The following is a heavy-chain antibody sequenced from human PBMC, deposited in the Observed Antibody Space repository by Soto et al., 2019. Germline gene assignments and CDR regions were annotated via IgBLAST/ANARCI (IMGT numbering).Heavy chain of an antibody. CDR2: IVPIDGST. D-gene: IGHD3-3*01. Sequence: QVQLVQSGAEVKKPGSSVKVSCTTSGGTISSFGMNWVRQAPGQGLEWMGGIVPIDGSTKYAEKFQGRVTITADAFTSTVYMDLSSLRSEDTAVYYCARSFTKSRRGGVAFDYWGQGTLLTVSP. CDR3: ARSFTKSRRGGVAFDY. V-gene: IGHV1-69*01. CDR1: GGTISSFG. J-gene: IGHJ4*02.